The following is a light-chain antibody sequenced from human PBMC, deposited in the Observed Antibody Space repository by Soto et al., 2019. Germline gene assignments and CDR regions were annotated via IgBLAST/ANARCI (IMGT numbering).Light chain of an antibody. J-gene: IGKJ1*01. CDR1: QSVSGSY. CDR2: GAS. CDR3: QQYANVPRS. Sequence: EIVLTQSPGTLSLSPGERATLSCRASQSVSGSYLAWYQQKPGQAPRLLIYGASSRATGIPDRFRGSGSGTDFTLSISRLEPEDFAMYYCQQYANVPRSFGQGTKVDIK. V-gene: IGKV3-20*01.